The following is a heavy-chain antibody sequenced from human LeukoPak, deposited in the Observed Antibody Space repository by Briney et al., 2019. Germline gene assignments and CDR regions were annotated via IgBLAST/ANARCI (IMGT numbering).Heavy chain of an antibody. CDR2: IIPIFGAA. CDR1: GSTFSNYA. V-gene: IGHV1-69*13. CDR3: ARGPNAGFWSGYSDY. Sequence: ASVKVSCKASGSTFSNYAISWVRQAPGQGLEWMGGIIPIFGAANYAQKFQGRVTITADESTSTAYMELSSLRSDDTAFYYCARGPNAGFWSGYSDYWGQGTLVTVSS. D-gene: IGHD3-3*01. J-gene: IGHJ4*02.